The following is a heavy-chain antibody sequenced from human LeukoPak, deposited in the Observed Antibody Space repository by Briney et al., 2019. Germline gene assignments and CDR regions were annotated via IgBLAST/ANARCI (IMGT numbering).Heavy chain of an antibody. CDR2: IYTSGST. CDR3: ARGQGYCSSTSCFLWFDP. Sequence: SETLSLTCTVSGGSISSYYWCWIRQPAGKGLEWIGRIYTSGSTNYNPSLKSRVTMSVDTSKNQFSLKLSSVTAADTAVYYCARGQGYCSSTSCFLWFDPWGQGTLVTVSS. V-gene: IGHV4-4*07. D-gene: IGHD2-2*01. CDR1: GGSISSYY. J-gene: IGHJ5*02.